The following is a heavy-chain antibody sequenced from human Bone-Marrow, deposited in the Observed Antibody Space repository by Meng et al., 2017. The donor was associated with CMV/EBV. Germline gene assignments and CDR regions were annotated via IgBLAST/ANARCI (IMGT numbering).Heavy chain of an antibody. CDR3: ARGGDWAAVHFDD. D-gene: IGHD3/OR15-3a*01. CDR1: GYTFTGYY. Sequence: ASVKVSCKASGYTFTGYYFHWVRQAPGQGLEWMGWINPNSGDTNYAQKFQDRVTMARDTSIRNVYMYLSRLTSDDTAVYYCARGGDWAAVHFDDWGQGTLVTVSS. V-gene: IGHV1-2*02. CDR2: INPNSGDT. J-gene: IGHJ4*02.